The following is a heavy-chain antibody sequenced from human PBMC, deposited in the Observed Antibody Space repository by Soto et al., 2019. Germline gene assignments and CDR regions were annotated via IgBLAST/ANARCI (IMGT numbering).Heavy chain of an antibody. CDR1: GGSISSSSYY. V-gene: IGHV4-39*01. J-gene: IGHJ4*02. Sequence: PSETLSLTCTVSGGSISSSSYYWGWIRQPPGKGLEWIGSIYYSGSTYYNPSLKSRVTISVDTSKNQFSLKLSSVTAADTAVYYCARHSSGWEYYFDYWGQGTLVTVSS. CDR3: ARHSSGWEYYFDY. D-gene: IGHD6-19*01. CDR2: IYYSGST.